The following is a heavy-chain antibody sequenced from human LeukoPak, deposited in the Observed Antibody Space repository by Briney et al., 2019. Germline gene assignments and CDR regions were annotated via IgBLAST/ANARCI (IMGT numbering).Heavy chain of an antibody. J-gene: IGHJ5*02. Sequence: PSETLSLTGTVSGGSISSYYWSWIRQPAGKGLEWIGRSYTSGSTNYNPSLKSRVTMSVDTSKNQFSLKLSSVTAADTAVYYCARYSNYEGWFDPWGQGTLVTVSS. CDR3: ARYSNYEGWFDP. CDR2: SYTSGST. V-gene: IGHV4-4*07. D-gene: IGHD4-11*01. CDR1: GGSISSYY.